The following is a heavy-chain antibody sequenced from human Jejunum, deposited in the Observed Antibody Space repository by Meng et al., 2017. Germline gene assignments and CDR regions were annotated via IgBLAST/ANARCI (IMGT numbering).Heavy chain of an antibody. CDR2: IYAGGGRT. CDR3: AKDRTYGDGPWDFSL. J-gene: IGHJ4*02. V-gene: IGHV3-23*01. D-gene: IGHD4-17*01. CDR1: GFNCDSFA. Sequence: GGSLRLSCAASGFNCDSFAMSWVRQAPGKGPEWVSGIYAGGGRTFYANSVKGRFTISRDNPKNTLVLQMVSLRAEDTAIYYCAKDRTYGDGPWDFSLWGQGTRVTGAS.